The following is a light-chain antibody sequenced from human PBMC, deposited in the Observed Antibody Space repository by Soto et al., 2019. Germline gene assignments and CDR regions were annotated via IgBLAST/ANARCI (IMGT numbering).Light chain of an antibody. V-gene: IGKV1-5*01. CDR3: QQYNSYSST. Sequence: DIQMTQSPSTLSASVGDRVTITCRASQTISNWLAWYQQKPGKAPKLLIYDASILESGVPSRFSGSGSGTEFTLTISSLQPDDFAAYYCQQYNSYSSTCGQGTKVDIK. J-gene: IGKJ1*01. CDR2: DAS. CDR1: QTISNW.